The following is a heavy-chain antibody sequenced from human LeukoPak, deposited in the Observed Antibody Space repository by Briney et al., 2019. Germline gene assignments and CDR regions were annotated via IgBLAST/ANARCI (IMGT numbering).Heavy chain of an antibody. D-gene: IGHD2-15*01. CDR3: ARDCSGGTCSSFWLGP. Sequence: ASVKVSCKASGYTFRNYAITWVRQAPGQGLERMGWITAYNGNTNYAQKFKGRVTMTTDTSTATAYMELRNLQSDDTAVYYCARDCSGGTCSSFWLGPWGQGTLVTVSS. V-gene: IGHV1-18*01. J-gene: IGHJ5*02. CDR1: GYTFRNYA. CDR2: ITAYNGNT.